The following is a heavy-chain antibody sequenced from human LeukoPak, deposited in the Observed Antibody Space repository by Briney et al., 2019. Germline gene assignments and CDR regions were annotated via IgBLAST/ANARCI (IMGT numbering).Heavy chain of an antibody. D-gene: IGHD6-6*01. CDR2: INHSGST. CDR3: ARKIRYSSSYPNCFDP. Sequence: SETLSLTCAVYGGSFSGYYWSWIRQPPGKGLEWIGEINHSGSTNYNPSLKSRVTISVDTSKNQFSLKLSSVTAADTAVYYCARKIRYSSSYPNCFDPWGQGTLVTVSS. V-gene: IGHV4-34*01. CDR1: GGSFSGYY. J-gene: IGHJ5*02.